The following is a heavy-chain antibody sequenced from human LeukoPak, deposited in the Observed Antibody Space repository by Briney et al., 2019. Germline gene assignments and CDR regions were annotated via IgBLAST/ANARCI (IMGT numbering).Heavy chain of an antibody. J-gene: IGHJ4*02. D-gene: IGHD6-19*01. CDR2: ISYDGSNK. Sequence: GRSLRLSCAASGFTFSSYAMHGVRQAPGKGREGVAVISYDGSNKYYADSVKGRFTISRDNSKNTLYLQMNSLRAEDTAVYYCARDLDSSGSFDYWGQGTLVTVSS. CDR1: GFTFSSYA. CDR3: ARDLDSSGSFDY. V-gene: IGHV3-30*04.